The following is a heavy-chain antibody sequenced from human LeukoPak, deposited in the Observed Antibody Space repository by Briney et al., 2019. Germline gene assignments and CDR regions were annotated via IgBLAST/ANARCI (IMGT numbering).Heavy chain of an antibody. CDR1: GYTFTGYY. J-gene: IGHJ4*02. CDR2: LTPFNGNT. D-gene: IGHD4-23*01. V-gene: IGHV1-45*02. Sequence: GASVKVSCKASGYTFTGYYMHWVRQAPGQALEWMGWLTPFNGNTNYAQKFQDRVTITRDKSMNTAYMELSSLISEDTAMYYCAIDYGGSQSFDYWGQGTLVTVSS. CDR3: AIDYGGSQSFDY.